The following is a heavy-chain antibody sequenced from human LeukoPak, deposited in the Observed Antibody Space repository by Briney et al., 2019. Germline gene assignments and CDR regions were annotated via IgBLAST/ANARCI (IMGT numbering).Heavy chain of an antibody. CDR2: IYYSGST. V-gene: IGHV4-30-4*08. D-gene: IGHD6-13*01. CDR3: ARLKGAAAGTS. Sequence: SETLSLTCTVSGGSISSGDYYWSWIRQPPGKGLEWIGYIYYSGSTYYNPSLKSRVTISVDTSKNQFSLKLSSVTAADTAVYYCARLKGAAAGTSWGQGTLVTVSS. J-gene: IGHJ4*02. CDR1: GGSISSGDYY.